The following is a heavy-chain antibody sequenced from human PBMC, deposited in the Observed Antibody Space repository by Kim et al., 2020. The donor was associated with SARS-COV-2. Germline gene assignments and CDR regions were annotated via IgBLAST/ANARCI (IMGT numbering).Heavy chain of an antibody. J-gene: IGHJ4*02. Sequence: GGSLRLSCAASGFTFSRYAMHWVRQAPGKGLEWVTIIASDGRDKKYVDSVKGRFTISRDNSRNTLYLQMDSLRPEDTAVYYCTKDAAIGAAGYYFDYWGQGTLVTVSS. CDR1: GFTFSRYA. CDR2: IASDGRDK. D-gene: IGHD6-25*01. V-gene: IGHV3-30*04. CDR3: TKDAAIGAAGYYFDY.